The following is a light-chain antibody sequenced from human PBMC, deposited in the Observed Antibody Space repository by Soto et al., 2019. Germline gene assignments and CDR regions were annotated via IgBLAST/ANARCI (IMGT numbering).Light chain of an antibody. CDR3: SSYTSSSTLV. CDR2: DVS. V-gene: IGLV2-14*01. J-gene: IGLJ1*01. Sequence: QSALTQPASVSGSPGQSITISCTGTSSDVGGYNYVSWYQQHPGKAPKLMIYDVSNRPSGVSNRFSGSKSGNTASLTISGLQAEDEDYYYCSSYTSSSTLVVGTGTKLTVL. CDR1: SSDVGGYNY.